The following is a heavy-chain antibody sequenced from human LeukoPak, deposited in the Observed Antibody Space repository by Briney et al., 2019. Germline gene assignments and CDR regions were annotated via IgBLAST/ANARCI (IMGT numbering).Heavy chain of an antibody. D-gene: IGHD6-13*01. Sequence: ASVKVSCKASGYTFTGYYMHWVRQAPGQGLEWMGWINTNSGGTYYAQRFQGRLNMTRDTSISTVYMELNSLRSEDTAVYYCARDPQATYIAAAFYDAFDIWGQGTMVTVSS. CDR1: GYTFTGYY. CDR3: ARDPQATYIAAAFYDAFDI. CDR2: INTNSGGT. J-gene: IGHJ3*02. V-gene: IGHV1-2*02.